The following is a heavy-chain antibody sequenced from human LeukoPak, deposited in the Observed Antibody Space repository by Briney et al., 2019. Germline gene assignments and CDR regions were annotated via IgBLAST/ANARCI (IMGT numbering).Heavy chain of an antibody. CDR2: ISGSGGST. V-gene: IGHV3-23*01. D-gene: IGHD3-10*01. Sequence: GGSLRLSCAASGFTFSSYAMSWVRQAPGKGLEWVSAISGSGGSTYYADSVKGRFTISRDNSKNTLYLQMNSLRAEDTAVYYCAKDSSGRGFYGSGSIWAPREATFNYFDYWGQGTLVTVSS. CDR1: GFTFSSYA. CDR3: AKDSSGRGFYGSGSIWAPREATFNYFDY. J-gene: IGHJ4*02.